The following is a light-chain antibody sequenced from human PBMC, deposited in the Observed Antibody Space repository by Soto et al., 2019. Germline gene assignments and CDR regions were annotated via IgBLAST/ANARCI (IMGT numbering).Light chain of an antibody. V-gene: IGKV3-11*01. CDR1: QTVGSA. CDR3: HHRNGWPAT. CDR2: DVS. Sequence: TVLTQSPATLSLSPGARATLSCRASQTVGSALAWYQQKPGQAPRLLIHDVSVRATGIPARFSGSASGTDFTLTISNLESEDVAVYYCHHRNGWPATFGQGTKVEI. J-gene: IGKJ1*01.